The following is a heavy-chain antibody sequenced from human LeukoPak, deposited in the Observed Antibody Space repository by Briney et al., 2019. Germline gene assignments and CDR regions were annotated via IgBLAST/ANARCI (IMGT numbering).Heavy chain of an antibody. CDR3: AKVPYSDYGSGRPPFMDV. CDR2: IDYSGGST. CDR1: GFTFSNYA. Sequence: GRSLRLSCAGSGFTFSNYAMSWVRQAPGKGLDWVSTIDYSGGSTYYADSVKGRFTVSRDNSKNTLYMQMNSLRAEDAAIYYCAKVPYSDYGSGRPPFMDVWGQGTTVAVS. V-gene: IGHV3-23*01. J-gene: IGHJ6*02. D-gene: IGHD3-10*01.